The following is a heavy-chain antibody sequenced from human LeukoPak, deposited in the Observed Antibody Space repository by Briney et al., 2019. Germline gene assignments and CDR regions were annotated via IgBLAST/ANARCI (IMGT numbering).Heavy chain of an antibody. D-gene: IGHD1-1*01. CDR2: SYYSGNT. Sequence: SETLSLTCTVSGDSISSSTYYWGWIRQPPGKGLEWIGDSYYSGNTYYNPSLESRVAISVDTSKNKLFLNLTSMTAADSAVYYSARHLPQTTGNKRGPDYWGQGTLVTVSS. CDR3: ARHLPQTTGNKRGPDY. J-gene: IGHJ4*02. V-gene: IGHV4-39*01. CDR1: GDSISSSTYY.